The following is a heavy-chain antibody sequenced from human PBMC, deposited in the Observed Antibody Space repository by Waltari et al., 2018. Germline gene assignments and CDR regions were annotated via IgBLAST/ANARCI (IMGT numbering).Heavy chain of an antibody. D-gene: IGHD4-17*01. CDR2: IKHDGSET. Sequence: EIQLVESGGDLVQPGGSLRLSCVTSGFPFHNFWMAWVRQVPGKGLHWLAHIKHDGSETYHVDSVKGRFTISRDNARNSLYLEMGRLRVEDTAVFYCTKGPDYGDRLDYIDYWGQGILVTVSS. CDR1: GFPFHNFW. V-gene: IGHV3-7*01. CDR3: TKGPDYGDRLDYIDY. J-gene: IGHJ4*02.